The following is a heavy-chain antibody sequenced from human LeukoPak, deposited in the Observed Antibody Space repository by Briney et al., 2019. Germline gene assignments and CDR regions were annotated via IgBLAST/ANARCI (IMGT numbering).Heavy chain of an antibody. CDR3: ARDRGRYCSSTSCPGRFDP. CDR2: IYYSGST. Sequence: PSETLSLTCTVSGGSISSGGYYWSWIRQHPGKGLEWIGYIYYSGSTYYNPSLKSRVTISVDTSKNQFSLKLSSVTAADTAVYYCARDRGRYCSSTSCPGRFDPWGQGTLVTASS. J-gene: IGHJ5*02. CDR1: GGSISSGGYY. V-gene: IGHV4-31*03. D-gene: IGHD2-2*01.